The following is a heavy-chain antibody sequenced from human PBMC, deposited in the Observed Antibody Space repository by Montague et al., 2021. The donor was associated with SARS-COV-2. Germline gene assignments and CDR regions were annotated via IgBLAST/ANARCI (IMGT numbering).Heavy chain of an antibody. Sequence: SLRLSCAASGFTFRSYWMHWVRQAPGKGLVWVSRINSDGSSTGYADSVKGRFTISRDNAKNTLYLQMNSLRVEDTAVYYCARSIGDFWSGYEDYYSAMGVWGQGTTVTVSS. J-gene: IGHJ6*02. CDR2: INSDGSST. CDR3: ARSIGDFWSGYEDYYSAMGV. V-gene: IGHV3-74*01. D-gene: IGHD3-3*01. CDR1: GFTFRSYW.